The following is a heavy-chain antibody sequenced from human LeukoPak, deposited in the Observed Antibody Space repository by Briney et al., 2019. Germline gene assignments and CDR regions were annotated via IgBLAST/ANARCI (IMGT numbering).Heavy chain of an antibody. Sequence: VASVKVSCKASGYTFTSYGISWVRQAPGQGLEWMGWISAYNGNTNYAQKLQGRATMTTDTSTSTAYMELRSLRSDDTAVYYCARAALESITIFGVVKGPGMDVWGQGTTVTVSS. CDR1: GYTFTSYG. V-gene: IGHV1-18*01. D-gene: IGHD3-3*01. CDR3: ARAALESITIFGVVKGPGMDV. CDR2: ISAYNGNT. J-gene: IGHJ6*02.